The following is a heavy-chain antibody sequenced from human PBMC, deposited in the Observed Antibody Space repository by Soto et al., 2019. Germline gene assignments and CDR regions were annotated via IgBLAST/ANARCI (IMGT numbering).Heavy chain of an antibody. J-gene: IGHJ6*02. Sequence: PGESLKISCKGSGYSFTSYWISWVRQMPGKGPEWMGRIDPSDSYTNYSPSFQGHVTISADKSISTAYLQWCSLKASDTAMYYCASNVLEYGRSEELGYCSDGMDAWGQGTTVTVSS. V-gene: IGHV5-10-1*01. CDR1: GYSFTSYW. CDR2: IDPSDSYT. D-gene: IGHD1-26*01. CDR3: ASNVLEYGRSEELGYCSDGMDA.